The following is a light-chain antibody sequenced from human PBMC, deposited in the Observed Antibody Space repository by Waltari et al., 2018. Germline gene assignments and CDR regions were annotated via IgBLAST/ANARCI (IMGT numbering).Light chain of an antibody. CDR2: ATS. CDR3: QQSDNLPPYS. V-gene: IGKV1-33*01. CDR1: HDISNH. J-gene: IGKJ2*03. Sequence: DIQMTQSPSSLSASVGDRVTITCQASHDISNHLNWYQQKPGKAPKLLIYATSSLERGVPSRFSGSGSGTDFAFAISSLQPEDIATYYCQQSDNLPPYSFGQGTKLEIK.